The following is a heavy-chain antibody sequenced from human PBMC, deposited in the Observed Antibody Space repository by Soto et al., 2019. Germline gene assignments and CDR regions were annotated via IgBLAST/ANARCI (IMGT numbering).Heavy chain of an antibody. Sequence: QVQLVESGGGVVQPGKSLKLSCVASGFTFRSYAMHWVRQAPGQGLEWVAFTSYDGSKKDYAESVKGRFTVSRGNFDNVLYLEMNSLKTEDTAVYYCAKEGQAHCNGGSCFSGWFDSWGHGTQVIVSS. V-gene: IGHV3-30*18. CDR2: TSYDGSKK. CDR3: AKEGQAHCNGGSCFSGWFDS. CDR1: GFTFRSYA. J-gene: IGHJ5*01. D-gene: IGHD2-15*01.